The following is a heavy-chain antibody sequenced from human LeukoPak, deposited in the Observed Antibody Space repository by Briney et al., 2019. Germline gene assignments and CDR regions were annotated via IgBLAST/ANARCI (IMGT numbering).Heavy chain of an antibody. J-gene: IGHJ5*02. Sequence: SVKVSSKASGGTFSSYAISWVRQAPGQGLEWMGGIIPIFGTANYAQKFQGRVTITTDESTSTAYMELSSLRSEDTAVYYCARLVVVPAAIRGWFDPWGQGTLVTVSS. CDR1: GGTFSSYA. CDR2: IIPIFGTA. V-gene: IGHV1-69*05. CDR3: ARLVVVPAAIRGWFDP. D-gene: IGHD2-2*01.